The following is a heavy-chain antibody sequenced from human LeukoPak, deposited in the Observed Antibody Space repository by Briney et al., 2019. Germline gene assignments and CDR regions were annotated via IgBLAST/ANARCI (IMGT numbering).Heavy chain of an antibody. V-gene: IGHV3-30*02. CDR3: AKDGDSGGYYVLYYFNY. J-gene: IGHJ4*02. CDR1: GFTFSSYG. D-gene: IGHD3-22*01. Sequence: GGSLRLSCAASGFTFSSYGMHWVRQAPGKGLEWVAFIRYDGSNKYYADSVKGRFTISRDNSKNTLYLQMNSLRVEDTAIYYCAKDGDSGGYYVLYYFNYWGQGTLITVSS. CDR2: IRYDGSNK.